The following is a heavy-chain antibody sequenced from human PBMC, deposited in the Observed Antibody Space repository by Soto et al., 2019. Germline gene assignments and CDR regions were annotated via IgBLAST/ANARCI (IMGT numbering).Heavy chain of an antibody. V-gene: IGHV1-69*02. CDR2: IIPILGIA. CDR1: GGTFSSYT. CDR3: ARMDCSGGSCYFSRWFDP. J-gene: IGHJ5*02. D-gene: IGHD2-15*01. Sequence: SVKVSCKASGGTFSSYTISWVRQAPGQGLEWMGRIIPILGIANYAQKFQGRVTITADKSTSTAYMELGSLRSEDTAVYYCARMDCSGGSCYFSRWFDPWGQGTLVTVSS.